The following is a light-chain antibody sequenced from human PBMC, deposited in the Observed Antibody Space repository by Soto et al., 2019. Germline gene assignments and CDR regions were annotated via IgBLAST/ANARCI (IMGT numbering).Light chain of an antibody. CDR1: QSISDT. CDR3: QPYNNWPLT. Sequence: EIVMTQSPATLSVSPGGRATLSCRASQSISDTLAWYQQKPGQAPRLLIYDTSTRATGVPTRFSGSRSGAEFTLTINSLQSEDFAVYYCQPYNNWPLTFGGGTKVDIK. V-gene: IGKV3-15*01. CDR2: DTS. J-gene: IGKJ4*01.